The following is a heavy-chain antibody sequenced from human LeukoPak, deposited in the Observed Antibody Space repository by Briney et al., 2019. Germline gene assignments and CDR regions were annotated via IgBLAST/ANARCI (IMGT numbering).Heavy chain of an antibody. CDR3: AMYGSERVFDY. Sequence: SETLSLTCTVSGGSISSGNYYWSWIRQPAGKGLEWIGRIYTSGNTNYNPSLKSRVTISLDTSKNQFSLKLSSVTAADTAVYYCAMYGSERVFDYWGQGTLVSVSS. D-gene: IGHD3-10*01. V-gene: IGHV4-61*02. CDR1: GGSISSGNYY. J-gene: IGHJ4*02. CDR2: IYTSGNT.